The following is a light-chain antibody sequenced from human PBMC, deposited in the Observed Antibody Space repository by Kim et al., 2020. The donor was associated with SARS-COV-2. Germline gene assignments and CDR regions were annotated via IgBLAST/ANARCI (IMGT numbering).Light chain of an antibody. Sequence: DIQMTQSPSTLSAFEGDRVTMTCRASQSVDGWLAWYQQKPGKAPRLLIYQASKLASGVPSRFSGSGSGTDFTLTVSYLQSDDSAVYYCKQYETYWTFGPGTRVEIK. CDR2: QAS. CDR1: QSVDGW. J-gene: IGKJ1*01. CDR3: KQYETYWT. V-gene: IGKV1-5*03.